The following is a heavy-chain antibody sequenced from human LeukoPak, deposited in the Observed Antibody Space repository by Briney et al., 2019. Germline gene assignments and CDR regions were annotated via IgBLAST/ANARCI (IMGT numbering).Heavy chain of an antibody. CDR3: ARAPYQLLYGGLDY. CDR1: GFTFSSYA. D-gene: IGHD2-2*01. CDR2: INHSGST. J-gene: IGHJ4*02. Sequence: PGGSLRLSCAASGFTFSSYAMSWVRQPPGKGLEWIGEINHSGSTNYNPSLKSRVTISVDTSKNQFSLKLSSVTAADTAVYYCARAPYQLLYGGLDYWGQGTLVTVSS. V-gene: IGHV4-34*01.